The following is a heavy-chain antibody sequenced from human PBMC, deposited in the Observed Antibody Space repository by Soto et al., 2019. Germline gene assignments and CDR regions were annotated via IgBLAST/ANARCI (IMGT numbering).Heavy chain of an antibody. CDR2: INHSGST. V-gene: IGHV4-34*01. CDR1: GGSFSGYY. D-gene: IGHD2-2*01. Sequence: QVQLQQWGAGLLKPSETLSLTCAVYGGSFSGYYWSWIRQPPGKGLEWIGEINHSGSTNYNPSLKSRVTISVDTSKNQFSLKLSSVTAADTAVYYCARLRGYFSSTSCYGRGRWYFDYWGQGTLVTVSS. CDR3: ARLRGYFSSTSCYGRGRWYFDY. J-gene: IGHJ4*02.